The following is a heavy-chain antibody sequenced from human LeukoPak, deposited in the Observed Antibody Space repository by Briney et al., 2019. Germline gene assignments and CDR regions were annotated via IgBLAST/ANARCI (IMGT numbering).Heavy chain of an antibody. CDR2: ISYDGTNK. Sequence: GRSLRLSCAASGFAFSSYAMHWVRQAPGKGLEWVTVISYDGTNKYYADSVKGRFTISRDNSKNTLYLQMNSLRAEDTAVYYCAKGGYSYGHRAHYYYGMDVWGQGTTVTVSS. CDR1: GFAFSSYA. CDR3: AKGGYSYGHRAHYYYGMDV. J-gene: IGHJ6*02. V-gene: IGHV3-30*04. D-gene: IGHD5-18*01.